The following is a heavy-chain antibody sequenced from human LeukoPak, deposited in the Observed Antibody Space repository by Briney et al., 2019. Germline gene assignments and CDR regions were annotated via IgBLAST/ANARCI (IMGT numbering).Heavy chain of an antibody. Sequence: ASVKVSCKASGYTFTSYAMHWVRQAPGQRLEWMGWINAGNGNTKYSQKFQGRVTITRDTSAGTAYMELSSLRSEDTAVYYCARAQWTTVTTGTDYWGQGTLVTVSS. J-gene: IGHJ4*02. V-gene: IGHV1-3*01. CDR3: ARAQWTTVTTGTDY. CDR1: GYTFTSYA. CDR2: INAGNGNT. D-gene: IGHD4-17*01.